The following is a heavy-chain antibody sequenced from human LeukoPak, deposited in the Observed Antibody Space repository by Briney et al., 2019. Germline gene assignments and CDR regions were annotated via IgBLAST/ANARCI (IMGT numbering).Heavy chain of an antibody. Sequence: ASVKVSCKASGYTFTGYYMHWVRQAPGQGLEWMGWIXXNSGGTNYAQKFQGRVTMTRDTSISTAYMELSRLRSDDTAVYYCARDAETAMVIFGCGAFDIWGQGTMVTVSS. CDR1: GYTFTGYY. D-gene: IGHD5-18*01. J-gene: IGHJ3*02. V-gene: IGHV1-2*02. CDR3: ARDAETAMVIFGCGAFDI. CDR2: IXXNSGGT.